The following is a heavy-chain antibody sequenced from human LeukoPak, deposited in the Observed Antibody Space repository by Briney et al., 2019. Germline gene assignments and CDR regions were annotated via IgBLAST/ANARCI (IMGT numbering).Heavy chain of an antibody. CDR2: IYYSGRT. CDR1: GGSISSGSYY. J-gene: IGHJ5*02. CDR3: ARGRPDGSGSYYKFDP. V-gene: IGHV4-61*02. Sequence: SQTLSLTCTVSGGSISSGSYYWSWIRQPAGKGLEWIGRIYYSGRTYYNPSLKSRVTISVNTSKKQFSLKLSSVTAADTAVYYCARGRPDGSGSYYKFDPWGQGTLVTVSS. D-gene: IGHD3-10*01.